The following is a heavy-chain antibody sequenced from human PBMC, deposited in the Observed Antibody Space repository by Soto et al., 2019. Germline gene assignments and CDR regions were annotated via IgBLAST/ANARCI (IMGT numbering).Heavy chain of an antibody. CDR3: ASYDTGSGDDYNIDF. CDR1: GESISSMNW. V-gene: IGHV4-4*02. D-gene: IGHD3-10*01. Sequence: QVQLQESGPGLVKPSGTLSLTCAVSGESISSMNWWSWVSQPPEKGLEWIGEIHNSGSTNYNPSLKSRVAIPVDKSKNQFSLRLTSVTAAFSAVYYCASYDTGSGDDYNIDFWGQGTLVTVSS. CDR2: IHNSGST. J-gene: IGHJ4*02.